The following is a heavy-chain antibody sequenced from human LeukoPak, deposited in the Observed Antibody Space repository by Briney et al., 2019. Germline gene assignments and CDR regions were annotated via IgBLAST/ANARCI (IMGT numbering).Heavy chain of an antibody. V-gene: IGHV3-49*04. D-gene: IGHD6-19*01. CDR2: IRSKAYGGTT. CDR1: GFTFGDYA. J-gene: IGHJ4*02. CDR3: AKDGAVAGMDY. Sequence: GGSLRLSCTASGFTFGDYAMSWVRQAPGKGLEWVGFIRSKAYGGTTEYAASVKGRFTISRDDSKSIAYLQMNSLKTEDTAVYYCAKDGAVAGMDYWGQGTLVTVSS.